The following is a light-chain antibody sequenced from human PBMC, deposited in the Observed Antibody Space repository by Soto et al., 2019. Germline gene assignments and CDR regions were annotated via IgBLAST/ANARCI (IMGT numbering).Light chain of an antibody. CDR3: QQRGSWPLT. V-gene: IGKV3-11*01. Sequence: DIVLTQSPDTLSLSPGERATLSCRASQSVSSYLAWYQQKPGQAPRLLSFDGSNRATGIPARFSGSGSGTDFTLTISSLEPEDFAPYCCQQRGSWPLTFGGGTKVEIK. CDR1: QSVSSY. J-gene: IGKJ4*01. CDR2: DGS.